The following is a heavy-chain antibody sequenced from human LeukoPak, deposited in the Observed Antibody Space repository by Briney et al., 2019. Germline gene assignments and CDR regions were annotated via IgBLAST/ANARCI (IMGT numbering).Heavy chain of an antibody. Sequence: PGGSLRLSCVASGMSFKNFAMHWFRQAPGKGLESVSVISDNGGTTYYASSVKGRFSISRDNAKNTLYLQMNSLRAEDTAVYYCTRGGTTLDYWGQGTLVTVSS. CDR2: ISDNGGTT. J-gene: IGHJ4*02. CDR3: TRGGTTLDY. CDR1: GMSFKNFA. D-gene: IGHD1-7*01. V-gene: IGHV3-64*01.